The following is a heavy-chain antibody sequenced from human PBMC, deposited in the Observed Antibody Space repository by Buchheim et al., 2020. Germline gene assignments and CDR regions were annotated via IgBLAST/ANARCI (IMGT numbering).Heavy chain of an antibody. D-gene: IGHD6-13*01. Sequence: QVQLVESGGGVVQPGRSLRLSCAASGFTFSSYAMHWARQAPGKGLEWVAVISYDGSNKYYADSVKGRFTISRDNSKNTLYLQMNSLRAEDTAVYYCARGRGDSSSWYNWFDPWGQGTL. CDR3: ARGRGDSSSWYNWFDP. CDR2: ISYDGSNK. V-gene: IGHV3-30-3*01. J-gene: IGHJ5*02. CDR1: GFTFSSYA.